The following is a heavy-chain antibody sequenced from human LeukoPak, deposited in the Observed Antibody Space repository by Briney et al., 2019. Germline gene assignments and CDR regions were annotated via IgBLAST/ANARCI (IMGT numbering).Heavy chain of an antibody. CDR3: ARRTGTGDFDY. CDR2: IGTAGDT. D-gene: IGHD3/OR15-3a*01. V-gene: IGHV3-13*01. CDR1: GFTFSSYD. Sequence: GGSLRLSCAASGFTFSSYDMHWVRQATGKGLEWVSAIGTAGDTYYPGSVKGRFTISRENAKNSLYLQMNSLRAGDTAVYYCARRTGTGDFDYWGQGTLVTVSS. J-gene: IGHJ4*02.